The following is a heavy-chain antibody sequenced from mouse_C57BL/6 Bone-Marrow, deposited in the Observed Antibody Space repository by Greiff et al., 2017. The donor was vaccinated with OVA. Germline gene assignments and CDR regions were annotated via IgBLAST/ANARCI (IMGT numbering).Heavy chain of an antibody. CDR1: GFNIKDDY. Sequence: VQLQQSGAELVRPGASVKLSCTASGFNIKDDYMHWVKQRPEQGLEWIGWIDPENGDTEYASKFQGKATITADTSSNTAYLQLSSLTSEDTAVYYCTTWIPPYYLDYWGQGTTLTVSS. V-gene: IGHV14-4*01. CDR3: TTWIPPYYLDY. J-gene: IGHJ2*01. D-gene: IGHD5-1-1*01. CDR2: IDPENGDT.